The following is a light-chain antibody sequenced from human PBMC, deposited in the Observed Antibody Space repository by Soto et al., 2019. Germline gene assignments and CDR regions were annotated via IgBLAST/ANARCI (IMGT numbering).Light chain of an antibody. Sequence: VLTQSPGTLSLSPGERATLSCRASQTVTSNFLAWYQEKPGQAPRLLIYGASSRATGIPDRFSGSGSGTDFTLTISRLEPEDFAVYFCHHYASTFGQGTKVDIK. CDR3: HHYAST. CDR2: GAS. CDR1: QTVTSNF. J-gene: IGKJ1*01. V-gene: IGKV3-20*01.